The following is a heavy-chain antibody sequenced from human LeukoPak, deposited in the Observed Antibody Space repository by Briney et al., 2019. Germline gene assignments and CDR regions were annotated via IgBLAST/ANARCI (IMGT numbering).Heavy chain of an antibody. J-gene: IGHJ5*02. D-gene: IGHD2-2*01. CDR2: IYYSGST. CDR1: GGSISSYY. Sequence: PSETLSLTCTVSGGSISSYYWSWIRQPPGKGLEWIGYIYYSGSTNYNPSLKSRVTISVDTSMNQFPLKLSSVTAADTAVYYCARDIVVGTGDWFDPWGQGTLVTVSS. V-gene: IGHV4-59*01. CDR3: ARDIVVGTGDWFDP.